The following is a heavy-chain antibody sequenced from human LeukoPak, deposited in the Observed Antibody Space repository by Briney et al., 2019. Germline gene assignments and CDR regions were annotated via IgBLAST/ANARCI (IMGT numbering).Heavy chain of an antibody. D-gene: IGHD1-1*01. V-gene: IGHV4-59*01. Sequence: SETLSLTCTVSGGSISSSHWNWIRQSPGKGLEWIGYIYYSGSTKYNPSLESRVTISLDTSKNQFSLKLSSMTAADTAVYYCARGFYWNFDYWGQGTLVTVSS. CDR1: GGSISSSH. CDR3: ARGFYWNFDY. J-gene: IGHJ4*02. CDR2: IYYSGST.